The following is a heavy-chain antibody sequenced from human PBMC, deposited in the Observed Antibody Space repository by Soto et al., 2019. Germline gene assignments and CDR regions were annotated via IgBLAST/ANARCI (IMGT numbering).Heavy chain of an antibody. CDR2: IKQDGSEK. Sequence: GESLKISCAASGFTFSSYWMSWVRQAPGKGLEWVANIKQDGSEKYYVDSVKGRFTISRDNAKNSLYLQMNSLRAEDTAVYYCARDLYSSPFAFDYWGQGTLVTVS. D-gene: IGHD5-18*01. CDR3: ARDLYSSPFAFDY. V-gene: IGHV3-7*01. CDR1: GFTFSSYW. J-gene: IGHJ4*02.